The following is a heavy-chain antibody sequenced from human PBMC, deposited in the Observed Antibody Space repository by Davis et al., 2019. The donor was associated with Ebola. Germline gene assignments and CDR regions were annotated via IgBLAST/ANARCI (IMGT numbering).Heavy chain of an antibody. Sequence: ASVKVSCKASGYTFTSYYMHWVRQAPGQGLEWMGIINPSGGSTSYAQKFQGRVTMTRDTSISTAYMELYRLRSDDTAVYYCARDGDPYCLRGVCYEYWGQGTLVTVSS. D-gene: IGHD2-8*02. V-gene: IGHV1-46*01. CDR2: INPSGGST. J-gene: IGHJ4*02. CDR1: GYTFTSYY. CDR3: ARDGDPYCLRGVCYEY.